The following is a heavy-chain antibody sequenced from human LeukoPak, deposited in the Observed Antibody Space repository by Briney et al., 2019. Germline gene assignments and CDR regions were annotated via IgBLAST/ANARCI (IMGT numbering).Heavy chain of an antibody. CDR2: TYYSGST. CDR3: ARPYYYDSRIDP. V-gene: IGHV4-30-4*01. Sequence: SETLSLTCTVSGVSISSGDYYWSWIRQPPGKGLEWIGYTYYSGSTYYNPSLKSRVTISVNTSKNQFSLKLSSVTAADTAVFYCARPYYYDSRIDPWGQGTRVTVSS. CDR1: GVSISSGDYY. D-gene: IGHD3-22*01. J-gene: IGHJ5*02.